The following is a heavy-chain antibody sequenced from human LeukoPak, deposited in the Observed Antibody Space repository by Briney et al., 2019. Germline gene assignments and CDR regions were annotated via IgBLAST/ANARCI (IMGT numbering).Heavy chain of an antibody. Sequence: PGGSLRLSCAASGFTFSSYAMHWVRQAPGKGLEWVAVISYDGSNKYYADSVKGRFTISRDNSKNTLYLQMNSLRAEDTAVYYCARDSWAGSSHYYYYYYMDVWGKGATVTVSS. CDR3: ARDSWAGSSHYYYYYYMDV. D-gene: IGHD6-6*01. V-gene: IGHV3-30*01. CDR2: ISYDGSNK. J-gene: IGHJ6*03. CDR1: GFTFSSYA.